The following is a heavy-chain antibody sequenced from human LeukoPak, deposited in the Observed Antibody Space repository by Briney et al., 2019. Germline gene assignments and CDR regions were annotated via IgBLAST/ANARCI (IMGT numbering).Heavy chain of an antibody. CDR1: GGTFSGYA. CDR2: IIPIFGTA. CDR3: ARSWHCSSTSCYSDWFDP. J-gene: IGHJ5*02. V-gene: IGHV1-69*13. D-gene: IGHD2-2*01. Sequence: ASVKVSCKASGGTFSGYAISWVRQAPGQGLEWMGGIIPIFGTANYAQKFQGRVTITADESTSTAYMELSSLRSEVTAVYYCARSWHCSSTSCYSDWFDPWGQGTLVTVSS.